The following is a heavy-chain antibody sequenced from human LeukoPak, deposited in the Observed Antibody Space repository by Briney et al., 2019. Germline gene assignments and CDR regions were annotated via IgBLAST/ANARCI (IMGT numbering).Heavy chain of an antibody. Sequence: SQTLSLTCAVSGGSISSGGYSWSWIRQPPGKGLEWIGYIYHSGSTYYNPSLKSRVTISVDRSKNQFSLKLSSVTAADTAVYYCARYSEYYYDSSGIDYWGQGTLVTVSS. CDR3: ARYSEYYYDSSGIDY. D-gene: IGHD3-22*01. V-gene: IGHV4-30-2*01. J-gene: IGHJ4*02. CDR1: GGSISSGGYS. CDR2: IYHSGST.